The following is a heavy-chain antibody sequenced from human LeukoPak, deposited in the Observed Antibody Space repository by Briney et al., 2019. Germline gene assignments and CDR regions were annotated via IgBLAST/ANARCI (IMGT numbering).Heavy chain of an antibody. CDR2: IYADGNT. Sequence: GGSLRLSCAASGFTFSSYSMNWVRQAPGKGLEWVSFIYADGNTYYADSVKGRFTISRDISKNAVYLQMNSLRAEDTAAYYCARSGTNYYYYYMDVWGKGTTVTVSS. D-gene: IGHD1-26*01. CDR3: ARSGTNYYYYYMDV. J-gene: IGHJ6*03. CDR1: GFTFSSYS. V-gene: IGHV3-53*01.